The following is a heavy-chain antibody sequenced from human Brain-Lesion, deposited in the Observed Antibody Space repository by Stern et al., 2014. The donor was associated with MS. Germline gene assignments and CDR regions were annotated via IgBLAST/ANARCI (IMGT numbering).Heavy chain of an antibody. CDR2: IYYSGNT. V-gene: IGHV4-39*01. CDR1: GGSVSSTSYA. Sequence: QVQLQESGPGLVKPSETLSLTCTVAGGSVSSTSYALAWIRQPPGKGLEWIGTIYYSGNTYYSPSLQSRLTISLDTSKNQFSRRRGSVTAADTAVYYCAGEEDIRYCSGGSCTGNWFDPWGQGTLVTVSS. D-gene: IGHD2-15*01. CDR3: AGEEDIRYCSGGSCTGNWFDP. J-gene: IGHJ5*02.